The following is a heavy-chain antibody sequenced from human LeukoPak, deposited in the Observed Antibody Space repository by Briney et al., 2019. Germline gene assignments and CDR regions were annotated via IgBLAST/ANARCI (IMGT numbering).Heavy chain of an antibody. V-gene: IGHV1-2*02. J-gene: IGHJ3*02. Sequence: ASVKVSCKASGYTFTGYYMHWVRQAPGQGLEWMGWINPNSGGTKYAQKFQSRVTMTRDTSISTAYMKLSRLRSDDTAVYYCTRAPHYDSDAFDIWGQGTLVTVSS. D-gene: IGHD3-22*01. CDR1: GYTFTGYY. CDR3: TRAPHYDSDAFDI. CDR2: INPNSGGT.